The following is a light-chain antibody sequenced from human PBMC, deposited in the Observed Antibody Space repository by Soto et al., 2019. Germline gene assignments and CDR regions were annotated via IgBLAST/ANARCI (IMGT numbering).Light chain of an antibody. CDR3: CSYAGSSLYV. J-gene: IGLJ1*01. Sequence: QSALTQPASLSWSPGQSITLSCTGTSRYVGSYNLVSWYQQHPGKAPKLMIYEGSKRPSGVSNRFSGSKSGNTASLTISGLQAEDEADYYCCSYAGSSLYVFGTGTKVTVL. CDR1: SRYVGSYNL. CDR2: EGS. V-gene: IGLV2-23*01.